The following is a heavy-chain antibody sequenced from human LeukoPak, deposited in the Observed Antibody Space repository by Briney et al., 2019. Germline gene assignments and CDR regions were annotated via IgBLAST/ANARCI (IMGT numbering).Heavy chain of an antibody. J-gene: IGHJ6*03. CDR2: IYYSGST. CDR1: GGSISSSSYY. CDR3: ARGLKYSSSSRPHYYYYYYMDV. D-gene: IGHD6-6*01. Sequence: SETLSLTCTVSGGSISSSSYYWGWIRQPPGKGLEWIGSIYYSGSTYYNPSLKSRVTISVDTSKNQFSLKLSSVTAADTAVYYCARGLKYSSSSRPHYYYYYYMDVWGKGTTVTVSS. V-gene: IGHV4-39*01.